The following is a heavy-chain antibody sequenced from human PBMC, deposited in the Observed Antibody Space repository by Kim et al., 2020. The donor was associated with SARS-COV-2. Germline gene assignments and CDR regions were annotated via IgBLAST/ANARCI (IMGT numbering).Heavy chain of an antibody. Sequence: SETLSLTCTVSGGSISSGSYYWSWIRQPAGKGLEWIGRIYTSGSTNYNPSLKSRVTISVDTSKNQFSLKLSSVTAADTAVYYCAGEVTTSGSRYYYYYGMAVWGQGTTVTVSS. CDR3: AGEVTTSGSRYYYYYGMAV. D-gene: IGHD3-10*01. V-gene: IGHV4-61*02. CDR1: GGSISSGSYY. CDR2: IYTSGST. J-gene: IGHJ6*02.